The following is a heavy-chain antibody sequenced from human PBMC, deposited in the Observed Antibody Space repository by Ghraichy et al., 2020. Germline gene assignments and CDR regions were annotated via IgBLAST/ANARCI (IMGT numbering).Heavy chain of an antibody. V-gene: IGHV3-7*01. J-gene: IGHJ6*02. CDR3: AKNVEDRRHSDFYNYGMDV. CDR2: IKQDGSEK. Sequence: GGSLRLSCAASGFAFSGYGMSWVRQAPGKGLEWVASIKQDGSEKHYVDSVKGRFTISRDNAQNLVYLQMDSLRGEDTAVYYCAKNVEDRRHSDFYNYGMDVGRQGTGGTVSS. CDR1: GFAFSGYG. D-gene: IGHD2-21*01.